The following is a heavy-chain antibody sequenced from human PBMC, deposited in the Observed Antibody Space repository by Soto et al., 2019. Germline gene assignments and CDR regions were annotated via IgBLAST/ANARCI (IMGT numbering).Heavy chain of an antibody. CDR3: ARESIGCGGDCLDY. Sequence: GGSLRLSCAVSGFTFSNYEWNWVRHAPGKGLEWISYIDTSGDAMFYADAVKGRFAVSRDNTMSSLYLQMNSLRAEDTAAYYCARESIGCGGDCLDYWGQGTLVTVSS. J-gene: IGHJ4*02. V-gene: IGHV3-48*03. CDR1: GFTFSNYE. D-gene: IGHD2-21*01. CDR2: IDTSGDAM.